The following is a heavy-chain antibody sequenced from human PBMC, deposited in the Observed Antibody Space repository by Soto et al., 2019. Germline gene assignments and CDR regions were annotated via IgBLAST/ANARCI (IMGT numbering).Heavy chain of an antibody. J-gene: IGHJ6*02. Sequence: VGSLRLSCAASGFTFSGSVIHWVRQASGKGLEWVGRIRSKANSYATAYAVSVKGRSTISRDDSKNTAYLQMNSLKTEDTAVYYCIRRGGHDYGDSYYYYYGMDVWGQGTTVTVSS. V-gene: IGHV3-73*01. CDR3: IRRGGHDYGDSYYYYYGMDV. CDR2: IRSKANSYAT. CDR1: GFTFSGSV. D-gene: IGHD4-17*01.